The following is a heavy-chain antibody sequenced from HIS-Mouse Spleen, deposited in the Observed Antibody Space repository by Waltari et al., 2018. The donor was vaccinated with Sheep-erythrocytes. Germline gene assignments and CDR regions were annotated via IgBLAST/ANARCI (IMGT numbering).Heavy chain of an antibody. CDR1: GFTFSSYD. CDR3: ARANSGSYDDAFDI. J-gene: IGHJ3*02. CDR2: FGTPGST. V-gene: IGHV3-13*01. Sequence: EVQLVESGGGLVQPGGSLRLSCAASGFTFSSYDMHWVRQATGKGLEWVSAFGTPGSTYYPGSVKGRFTISRENAKNSLYLQMNSLRAGDTAVYYCARANSGSYDDAFDIWGQGTMVTVSS. D-gene: IGHD1-26*01.